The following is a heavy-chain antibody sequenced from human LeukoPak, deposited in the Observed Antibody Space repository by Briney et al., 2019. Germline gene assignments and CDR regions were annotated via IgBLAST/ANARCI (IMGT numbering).Heavy chain of an antibody. CDR3: ARGYCSSTSCFWAKRFDP. CDR1: GGTFSSYT. CDR2: IIPILGIA. V-gene: IGHV1-69*02. J-gene: IGHJ5*02. D-gene: IGHD2-2*01. Sequence: VKVSCEASGGTFSSYTISWVRQAPGQGLEWMGRIIPILGIANYAQKFQGRVTITADKSTSTAYMELSSLRSEDTAVYYCARGYCSSTSCFWAKRFDPWGQGTLVTVSS.